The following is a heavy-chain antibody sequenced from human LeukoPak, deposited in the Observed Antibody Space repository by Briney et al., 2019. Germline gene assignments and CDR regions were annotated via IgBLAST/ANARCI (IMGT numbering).Heavy chain of an antibody. CDR2: ISWNSGSI. CDR3: ALPDY. Sequence: PGGSLRLSCAASGFTFDDYAMHWVRQAPGKGLEGVSGISWNSGSIGYADSVKGRFTISRDNAKNSLYLQMNSLRAEDTALYYCALPDYWGQGTLVTVSS. CDR1: GFTFDDYA. J-gene: IGHJ4*02. V-gene: IGHV3-9*01.